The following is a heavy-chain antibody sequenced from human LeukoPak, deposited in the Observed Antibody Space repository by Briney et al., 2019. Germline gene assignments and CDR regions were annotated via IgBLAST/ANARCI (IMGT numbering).Heavy chain of an antibody. J-gene: IGHJ5*02. CDR3: ARRRLAGHGWFDP. Sequence: SETLSLTCAVYGGSFSGYYRSWIRQPPGKGLEWIGEINHSGSTNYNPSLKSRVTISVDTSKNQFSLKLSSVTAADTAVYYCARRRLAGHGWFDPWGQGTLVTVSS. CDR1: GGSFSGYY. V-gene: IGHV4-34*01. CDR2: INHSGST.